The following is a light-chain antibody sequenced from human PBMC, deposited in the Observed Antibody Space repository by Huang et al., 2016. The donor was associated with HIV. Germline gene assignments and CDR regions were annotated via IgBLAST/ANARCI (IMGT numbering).Light chain of an antibody. J-gene: IGKJ5*01. V-gene: IGKV1-8*01. CDR1: QGISSY. Sequence: AIRITQSPSSLSASTGDRVTITCRASQGISSYLAWYQQKPGKAPKLLIYAASTLQIGVPSRFSGSGSGTDFTLTIICLQSEDFATYYCQQYYSYPPRFGQGTRLEIK. CDR2: AAS. CDR3: QQYYSYPPR.